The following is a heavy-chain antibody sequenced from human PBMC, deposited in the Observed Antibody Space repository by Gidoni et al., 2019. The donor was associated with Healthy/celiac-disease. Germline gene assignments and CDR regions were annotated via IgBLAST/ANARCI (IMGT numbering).Heavy chain of an antibody. Sequence: QVQLVESGGGVVQPGRSSRLTCAASGFTFRRYAMHWARQAPGKGLKWVAVISDDGSNKYYADSVKGRFTISRDNSKNTLYLQMNSLRAEDTAVYYCARDLRPPPYCSSTSCYSAGTDYWGQGTLVTVSS. CDR3: ARDLRPPPYCSSTSCYSAGTDY. V-gene: IGHV3-30*04. CDR1: GFTFRRYA. D-gene: IGHD2-2*01. J-gene: IGHJ4*02. CDR2: ISDDGSNK.